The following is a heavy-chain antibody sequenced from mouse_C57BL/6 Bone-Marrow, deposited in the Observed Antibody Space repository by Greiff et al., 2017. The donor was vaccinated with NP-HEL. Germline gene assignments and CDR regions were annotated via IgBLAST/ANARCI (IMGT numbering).Heavy chain of an antibody. D-gene: IGHD2-3*01. CDR1: GYTFTDYY. J-gene: IGHJ2*01. CDR2: INPYNGGT. Sequence: EVQLQQSGPVLVKPGASVKMSCKASGYTFTDYYMNWVKQSHGKSLEWIGVINPYNGGTSYNQKFKGKATLTVDKSSSTAYMELNSLTSEDSAVYYCARSEPDGYFDYWGQGTTLTVSS. CDR3: ARSEPDGYFDY. V-gene: IGHV1-19*01.